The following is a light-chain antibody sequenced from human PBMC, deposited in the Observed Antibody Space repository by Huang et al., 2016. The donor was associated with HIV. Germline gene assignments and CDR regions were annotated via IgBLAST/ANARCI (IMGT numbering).Light chain of an antibody. V-gene: IGKV1-12*01. Sequence: DIQMTQSTSSVSASEGDTVTITCRASQDISIWLAWYQQKPREAPTLLIHSASILVSGVPSRFSGSGSGTNFSLTINGLLPDDSATYYCLQADISPRSFGQGTRL. CDR1: QDISIW. CDR2: SAS. CDR3: LQADISPRS. J-gene: IGKJ5*01.